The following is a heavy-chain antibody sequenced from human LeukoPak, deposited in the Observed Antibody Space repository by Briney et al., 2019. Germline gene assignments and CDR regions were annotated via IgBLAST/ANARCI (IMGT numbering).Heavy chain of an antibody. CDR1: GFTFSSYA. V-gene: IGHV3-23*01. Sequence: PGRSLRLSCAASGFTFSSYAMSWVRQAPGKGLEWVSAISGSGGSTYYADSVKGRFTISRDNSKNTLYLQMNSMRAEDTAVYYCAKVTYYDILTGYYMDYWGQGTLVTVSS. CDR3: AKVTYYDILTGYYMDY. D-gene: IGHD3-9*01. CDR2: ISGSGGST. J-gene: IGHJ4*02.